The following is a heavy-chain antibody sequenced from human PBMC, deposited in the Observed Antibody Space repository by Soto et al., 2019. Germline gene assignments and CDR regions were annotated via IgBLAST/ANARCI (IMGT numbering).Heavy chain of an antibody. J-gene: IGHJ4*02. CDR1: GFTFSSYG. V-gene: IGHV3-30*03. CDR3: VTWFGELAVDY. D-gene: IGHD3-10*01. CDR2: ISYDGSNK. Sequence: QVQLVESGGGVVQPGRSLGLSCAASGFTFSSYGMHWVRQAPGKGLEWVAVISYDGSNKYYADSVKGRFTISRDNSKNTLYLQMNSLRAEDTAVYYCVTWFGELAVDYWGQGTLVTVSS.